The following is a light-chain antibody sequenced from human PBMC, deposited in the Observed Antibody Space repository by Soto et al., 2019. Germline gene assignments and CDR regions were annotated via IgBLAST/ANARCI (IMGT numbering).Light chain of an antibody. Sequence: DIQMTQSPSTLSASVGDRVTITCRASQYISSWLAWYQQKPGKAPKLLIYKASSLESGVPSRFSGSGSGTEFTLTISSLQPDDFATYYCQQYNSQRTFGQGTTVEIK. CDR2: KAS. CDR1: QYISSW. V-gene: IGKV1-5*03. CDR3: QQYNSQRT. J-gene: IGKJ1*01.